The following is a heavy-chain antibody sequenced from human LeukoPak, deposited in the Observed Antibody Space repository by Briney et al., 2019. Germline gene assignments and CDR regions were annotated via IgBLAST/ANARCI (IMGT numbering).Heavy chain of an antibody. D-gene: IGHD5-12*01. V-gene: IGHV3-7*01. CDR2: IKQDGSEK. CDR3: ARSGRFEYRGYVFHAFDI. Sequence: PGGSLRLSCAASGLTFSTYWMSWVRQAPGKGLEWVANIKQDGSEKYYVDSVKGRFTIPRDNAKNSLYLQMNRLRAEDTAVYYRARSGRFEYRGYVFHAFDIWGQGTMVTVSS. J-gene: IGHJ3*02. CDR1: GLTFSTYW.